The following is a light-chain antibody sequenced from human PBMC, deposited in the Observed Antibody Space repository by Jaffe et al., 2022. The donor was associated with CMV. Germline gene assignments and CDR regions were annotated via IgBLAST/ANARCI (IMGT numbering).Light chain of an antibody. J-gene: IGKJ4*01. CDR2: LGS. CDR3: LQALQIPWL. CDR1: QSLLHSNGYNY. Sequence: IEMTQSPLSLSVTPGEPASISCRSSQSLLHSNGYNYLDWYLQKPGQSPQLLIYLGSNRASGVPDRFSGSGSGTDFTLKISRVEAEDVGVYYCLQALQIPWLFGGGTKVEI. V-gene: IGKV2-28*01.